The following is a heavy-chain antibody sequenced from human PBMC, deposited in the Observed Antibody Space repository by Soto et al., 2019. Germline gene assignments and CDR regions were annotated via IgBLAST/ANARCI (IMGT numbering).Heavy chain of an antibody. D-gene: IGHD2-8*02. CDR3: ARGAPGGLYWYFDL. CDR2: ISFDGSNK. Sequence: GGSLRLSCAGSGFTFSSHGMHWVRQAPGKGLEWVALISFDGSNKIYADSVKGRFTISKDNSKNTLYLEMNSLRVEDTAVYFCARGAPGGLYWYFDLWGRGTLVTVSS. CDR1: GFTFSSHG. V-gene: IGHV3-30*03. J-gene: IGHJ2*01.